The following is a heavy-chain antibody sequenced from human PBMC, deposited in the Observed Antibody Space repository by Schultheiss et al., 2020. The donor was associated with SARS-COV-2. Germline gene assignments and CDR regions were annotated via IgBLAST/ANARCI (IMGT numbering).Heavy chain of an antibody. CDR1: GFTFSSYA. CDR2: ISGSGGST. Sequence: GESLKISCAASGFTFSSYAMSWVRQAPGKGLEWVSAISGSGGSTYYADSVKGRFTISRDNSKNTLYLQMNSLRAEDTAVYYCAKDSLVGLRDYWGQGTLVNVSS. D-gene: IGHD1-26*01. CDR3: AKDSLVGLRDY. J-gene: IGHJ4*02. V-gene: IGHV3-23*01.